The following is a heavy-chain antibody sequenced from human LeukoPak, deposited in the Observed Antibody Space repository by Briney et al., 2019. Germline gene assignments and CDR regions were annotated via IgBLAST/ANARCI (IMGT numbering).Heavy chain of an antibody. CDR3: ARLEMATTDDAFDI. V-gene: IGHV4-4*07. J-gene: IGHJ3*02. Sequence: PSETLSPTCTVSGDSLSSYYWSWIRQFAGKGLEWIGRIYSSGSTNYNPSLKSRVTMSVDTSKNQFSLKLSSVTAADTAVYYCARLEMATTDDAFDIWGQGTMVTVSS. D-gene: IGHD5-24*01. CDR1: GDSLSSYY. CDR2: IYSSGST.